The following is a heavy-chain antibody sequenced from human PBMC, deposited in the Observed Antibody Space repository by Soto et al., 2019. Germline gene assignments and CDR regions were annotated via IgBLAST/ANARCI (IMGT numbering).Heavy chain of an antibody. V-gene: IGHV4-59*01. CDR1: GGSISSYY. D-gene: IGHD3-3*01. CDR2: IYYSGST. J-gene: IGHJ5*02. CDR3: ARAGITIFGVVTHNWFDP. Sequence: SETLSLTCTVSGGSISSYYWSWIRQPPGKGLEWIGYIYYSGSTNYNPSLKSRVTISVDTSKNQFSLKLSSVTAADTAVYYCARAGITIFGVVTHNWFDPWGQGTLVTVSS.